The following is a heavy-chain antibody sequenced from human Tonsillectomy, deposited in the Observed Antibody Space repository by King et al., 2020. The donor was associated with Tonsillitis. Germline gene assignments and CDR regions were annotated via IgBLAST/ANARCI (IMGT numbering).Heavy chain of an antibody. Sequence: ESGGGVVRPGGSLRLSCAGSGFIFSNFGMHWVRQAPGKGLERVATISHDASEMYFADSVRGRFTISRDNSKNTVYLQMNNVRSDDTAVYYCAKEMRVCSSANCYYYHYALDVWGHGTTVAVYS. CDR2: ISHDASEM. J-gene: IGHJ6*02. CDR3: AKEMRVCSSANCYYYHYALDV. CDR1: GFIFSNFG. D-gene: IGHD2-2*01. V-gene: IGHV3-30*18.